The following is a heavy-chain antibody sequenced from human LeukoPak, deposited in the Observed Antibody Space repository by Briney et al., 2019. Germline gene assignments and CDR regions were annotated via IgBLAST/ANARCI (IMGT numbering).Heavy chain of an antibody. J-gene: IGHJ4*02. CDR2: ISAYNGNT. V-gene: IGHV1-18*01. CDR1: GYTFTSYG. CDR3: ARNVLRYFDWLPRQDY. D-gene: IGHD3-9*01. Sequence: ASVKVSCKASGYTFTSYGISWVRQAPEQGLEWMGWISAYNGNTNYAQKLQGRVTMTTDTSTSTAYMELRSLRSDDTAVYYCARNVLRYFDWLPRQDYWGQGTLVTVSS.